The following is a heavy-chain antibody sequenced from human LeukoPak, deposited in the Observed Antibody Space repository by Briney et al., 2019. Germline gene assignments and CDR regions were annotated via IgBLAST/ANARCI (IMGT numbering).Heavy chain of an antibody. CDR1: GFTVSSNY. V-gene: IGHV3-66*02. Sequence: GGSLRLSCAASGFTVSSNYMSWVRQAPGEGLEWVSVIYSGGSTYYADSVKGRFTISRDNSKNTLYLQMNSLRAEDTAVYYCARSVPAATQFDYWGQGTLVTVSS. J-gene: IGHJ4*02. D-gene: IGHD2-2*01. CDR2: IYSGGST. CDR3: ARSVPAATQFDY.